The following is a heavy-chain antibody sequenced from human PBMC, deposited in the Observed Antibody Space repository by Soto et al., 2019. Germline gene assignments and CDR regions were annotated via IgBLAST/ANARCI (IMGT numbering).Heavy chain of an antibody. CDR1: GGSVSSGSYY. V-gene: IGHV4-61*01. CDR3: ARALWFGKYYYGMDV. CDR2: IYYSGST. J-gene: IGHJ6*02. Sequence: SESLSLTCTVSGGSVSSGSYYWSWIRQPPGKGLEWIGYIYYSGSTNYNPSLKSRVTISVDTSKNQFSLKLSSVTAADTAVYYCARALWFGKYYYGMDVWGQGTTVTVSS. D-gene: IGHD3-10*01.